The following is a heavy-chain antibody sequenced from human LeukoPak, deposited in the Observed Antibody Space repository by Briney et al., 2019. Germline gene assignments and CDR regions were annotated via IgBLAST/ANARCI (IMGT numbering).Heavy chain of an antibody. CDR3: ARGRSSKYYYGSGSPFDY. J-gene: IGHJ4*02. CDR1: GGSFSGYY. V-gene: IGHV4-34*01. D-gene: IGHD3-10*01. Sequence: PSETLSLTCAVYGGSFSGYYWSWIRQPPGKGLEWIGEINHSGSTNYNPSLKSRVTISVDTSKNQFSLKPSSVTAADTAVYYCARGRSSKYYYGSGSPFDYWGQGTLVTVSS. CDR2: INHSGST.